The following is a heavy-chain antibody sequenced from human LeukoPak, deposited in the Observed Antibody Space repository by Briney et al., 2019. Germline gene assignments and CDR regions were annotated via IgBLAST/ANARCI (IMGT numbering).Heavy chain of an antibody. Sequence: GGSLRLSCAASGFTFSGYAMHWVRQAPGKGLEWVAVISYDGSNKYYADSVKGRFTISRDNSKNTLYLQMNSLRAEDTAVYYCAREDRSFDYWGQGTLVTVSS. CDR1: GFTFSGYA. J-gene: IGHJ4*02. CDR2: ISYDGSNK. V-gene: IGHV3-30*04. CDR3: AREDRSFDY. D-gene: IGHD2-15*01.